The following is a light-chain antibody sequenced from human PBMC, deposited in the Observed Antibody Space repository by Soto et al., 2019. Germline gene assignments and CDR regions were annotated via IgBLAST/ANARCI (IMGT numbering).Light chain of an antibody. CDR3: HQYGTSPLWT. Sequence: VMTQTPLSLSVAPGQPATLSCRASQPISSHRYLAWYQQKPGQAPRLLIYGASTRATGIPDRFSGGGSGTDFTLTISRLEPEDFAVYYCHQYGTSPLWTFGQGTKVDIK. CDR1: QPISSHRY. V-gene: IGKV3-20*01. J-gene: IGKJ1*01. CDR2: GAS.